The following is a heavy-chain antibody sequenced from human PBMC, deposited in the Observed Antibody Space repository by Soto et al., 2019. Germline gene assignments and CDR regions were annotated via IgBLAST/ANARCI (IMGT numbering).Heavy chain of an antibody. D-gene: IGHD6-13*01. J-gene: IGHJ5*02. CDR1: GGSISSYY. CDR3: ARDDQQPVTHWFDP. CDR2: IYTSGST. Sequence: PSETLSLTCTVSGGSISSYYWSWIRQPAGKGLEWIERIYTSGSTNYNPSLRSRVTMSVDTSKNQFSLKLSSVTAADTAVYYCARDDQQPVTHWFDPWGQGTLVTVSS. V-gene: IGHV4-4*07.